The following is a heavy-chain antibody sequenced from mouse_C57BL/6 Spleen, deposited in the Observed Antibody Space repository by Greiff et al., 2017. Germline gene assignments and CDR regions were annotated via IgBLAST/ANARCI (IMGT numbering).Heavy chain of an antibody. CDR3: ARGIYYDYDEPSWYFDF. J-gene: IGHJ1*03. CDR1: GYTFTSYG. V-gene: IGHV1-81*01. CDR2: IYPRSGNT. Sequence: QVQLKESGAELARPGASVKLSCKASGYTFTSYGISWVKQRTGQGLEWIGEIYPRSGNTYYNEKFKGKATLTADKSSSTAYMELRSLTSEDSAVYFCARGIYYDYDEPSWYFDFWGTGTTVTVSS. D-gene: IGHD2-4*01.